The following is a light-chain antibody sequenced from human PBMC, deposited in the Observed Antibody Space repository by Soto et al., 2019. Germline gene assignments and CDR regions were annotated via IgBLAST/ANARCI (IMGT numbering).Light chain of an antibody. CDR3: QQSYSTPLT. V-gene: IGKV1-8*01. J-gene: IGKJ4*01. CDR1: QGISSY. Sequence: AIRMTQSPSSLSASTGDRVTITCRASQGISSYLAWYQQKPGKAPKLLIYAASSLQSGVPSRFSGRGSGTDFTLTISSLQPEDFATYYCQQSYSTPLTFGGGTKVDIK. CDR2: AAS.